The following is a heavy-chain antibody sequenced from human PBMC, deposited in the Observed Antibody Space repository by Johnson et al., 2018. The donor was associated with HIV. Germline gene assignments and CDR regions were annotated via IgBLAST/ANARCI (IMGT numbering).Heavy chain of an antibody. J-gene: IGHJ3*02. V-gene: IGHV3-11*04. CDR2: ISSGGSGM. CDR3: ARKSVINFDAFDI. D-gene: IGHD4-23*01. CDR1: GFTFSDSY. Sequence: QVQLVESGGGLVRPGESLRLSCVASGFTFSDSYMNWIRQAPGKGLEWIAYISSGGSGMNYADSVKGRFTVSRDDSKNTLLLQMKSLRAEDTAVYFCARKSVINFDAFDIWGQGTLVIVSS.